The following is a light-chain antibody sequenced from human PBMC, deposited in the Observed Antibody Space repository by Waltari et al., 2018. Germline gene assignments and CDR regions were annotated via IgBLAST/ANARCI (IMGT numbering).Light chain of an antibody. Sequence: EIVLTQSPATLSLSPGETATLSCRASQSIGPYLAWYQQKPGQAPRLLIYDASNRATGIPARFSGSGSGTDFTPTISSLEPEDFAVYYCQQRSAWPLTFGQGTRLEIK. CDR2: DAS. V-gene: IGKV3-11*01. J-gene: IGKJ5*01. CDR3: QQRSAWPLT. CDR1: QSIGPY.